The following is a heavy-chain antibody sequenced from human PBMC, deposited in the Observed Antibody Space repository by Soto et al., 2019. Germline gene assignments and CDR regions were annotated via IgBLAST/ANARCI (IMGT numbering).Heavy chain of an antibody. Sequence: GGSLRLSCAASGFTFSSYAMSWVRQAPGKGLEWVSAISGSGGSTYYADSVKGRFTISRDNSKNTLYLQMNSLRAEDTAVYYCAKSNYDFWSGYSFQVPYYFDYWGQGTLVTVSS. J-gene: IGHJ4*02. CDR3: AKSNYDFWSGYSFQVPYYFDY. CDR2: ISGSGGST. V-gene: IGHV3-23*01. CDR1: GFTFSSYA. D-gene: IGHD3-3*01.